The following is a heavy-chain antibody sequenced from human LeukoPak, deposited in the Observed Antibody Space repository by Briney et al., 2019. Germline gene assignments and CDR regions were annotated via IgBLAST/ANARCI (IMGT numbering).Heavy chain of an antibody. CDR1: GGTLSGYA. V-gene: IGHV1-69*05. Sequence: SVKVSCKASGGTLSGYAISWVRQAPGQGLEWMGGIIPIYGTPHSAQKFQGRVTITTDESTSTAFMDLSSLGSEDTAVYYCARGKLGYYYYHMDAWGKGTTVTVSS. J-gene: IGHJ6*03. CDR2: IIPIYGTP. D-gene: IGHD3-3*02. CDR3: ARGKLGYYYYHMDA.